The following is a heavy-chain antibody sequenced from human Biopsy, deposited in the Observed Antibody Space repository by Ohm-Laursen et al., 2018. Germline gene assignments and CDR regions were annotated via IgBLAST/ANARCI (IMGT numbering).Heavy chain of an antibody. J-gene: IGHJ6*02. CDR1: SASINLYY. V-gene: IGHV4-59*01. CDR3: AKDRIAYCTATSCDNFGLDV. CDR2: INHSGHT. D-gene: IGHD2-8*02. Sequence: GTLSLTCTVSSASINLYYWGWIRQSPGKGLEWIGYINHSGHTNYNPSLKSRLTMSVDTSKNQFSLKLTSVTAADTAVYYCAKDRIAYCTATSCDNFGLDVWGQGTTVTVSS.